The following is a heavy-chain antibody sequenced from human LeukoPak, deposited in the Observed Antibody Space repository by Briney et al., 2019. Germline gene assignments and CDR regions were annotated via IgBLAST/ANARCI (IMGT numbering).Heavy chain of an antibody. CDR2: IYYSGST. D-gene: IGHD4-23*01. CDR3: ARAVVTPLYWFDP. Sequence: SETLSLTCTVSGGSIRSYYWSWIRQPPGKGLEWIGYIYYSGSTNYNPSLKSRVTISVDTSKNQFSLKLSSVTAADTAVYYCARAVVTPLYWFDPWGQGTLVTVSS. CDR1: GGSIRSYY. J-gene: IGHJ5*02. V-gene: IGHV4-59*01.